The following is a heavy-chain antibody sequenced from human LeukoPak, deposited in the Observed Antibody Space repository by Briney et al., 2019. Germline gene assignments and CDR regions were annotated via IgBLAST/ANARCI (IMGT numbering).Heavy chain of an antibody. V-gene: IGHV4-39*07. Sequence: SETLSLTCRVSGGSISSSSYYWAWIRQPPGKGLEWIGEINHSGSTNYNPSLKSRVTISVDTSKNQFSLKLSSVTAADTAVYYCARVNRIAVAGALDYWGQGTLVTVSS. CDR3: ARVNRIAVAGALDY. J-gene: IGHJ4*02. D-gene: IGHD6-19*01. CDR2: INHSGST. CDR1: GGSISSSSYY.